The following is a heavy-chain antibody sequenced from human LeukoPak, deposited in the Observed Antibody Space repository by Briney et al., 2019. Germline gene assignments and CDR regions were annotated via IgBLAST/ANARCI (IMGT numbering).Heavy chain of an antibody. CDR3: ARLGPAVLRYFDWYLDY. Sequence: KPSETLSLTCAVYGGSFSGYYWSWIRQPPGKGLEWIGEIDHSGSANSNPSLKSRVAISVDTSKNQFSLKLSSVTAADTAVYYCARLGPAVLRYFDWYLDYWGQGTLVTVSS. J-gene: IGHJ4*02. V-gene: IGHV4-34*01. CDR1: GGSFSGYY. D-gene: IGHD3-9*01. CDR2: IDHSGSA.